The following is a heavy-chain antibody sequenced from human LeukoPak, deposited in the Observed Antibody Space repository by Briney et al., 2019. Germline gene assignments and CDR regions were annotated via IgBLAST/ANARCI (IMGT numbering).Heavy chain of an antibody. V-gene: IGHV3-7*01. CDR3: ARDASALY. CDR2: IKPDGSEK. Sequence: GGSPRLSCAASGLIFSKYWMTWVRQAPGKGLEWVASIKPDGSEKYYLDSVKGRFTISRDNSRDSLYLQMTSLRDDDTSVYYCARDASALYWGRGTPVTVSS. D-gene: IGHD6-19*01. CDR1: GLIFSKYW. J-gene: IGHJ4*02.